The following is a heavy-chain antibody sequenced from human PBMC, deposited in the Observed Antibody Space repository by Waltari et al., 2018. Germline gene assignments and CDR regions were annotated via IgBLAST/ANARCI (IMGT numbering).Heavy chain of an antibody. CDR3: ARVGSGWSFFYYFDY. V-gene: IGHV4-4*02. Sequence: QVQLQESGPGLVKPSGTLSLTCAVSGGSISSRNWWSWVRQPPGKGLEWIGEIYHSGSTNYNPSLKSRVTISVDKSKNQFSLKLSSVTAADTAVYYCARVGSGWSFFYYFDYWGQGTLVTVSS. CDR1: GGSISSRNW. CDR2: IYHSGST. J-gene: IGHJ4*02. D-gene: IGHD6-19*01.